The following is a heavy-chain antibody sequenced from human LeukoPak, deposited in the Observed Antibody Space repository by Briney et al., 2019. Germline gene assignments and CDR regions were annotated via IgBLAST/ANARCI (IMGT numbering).Heavy chain of an antibody. D-gene: IGHD3-10*01. CDR2: ISSSSSYI. Sequence: GGSLRLSCAASGFTFSNYSMNWVRQAPGKGLEWVSSISSSSSYIYYADSVKGRFTISRDNAKNSLYLQMNSLRAEDTAVYYCARVGFGESRYYFDYWGQGTLVTVSS. V-gene: IGHV3-21*01. CDR1: GFTFSNYS. J-gene: IGHJ4*02. CDR3: ARVGFGESRYYFDY.